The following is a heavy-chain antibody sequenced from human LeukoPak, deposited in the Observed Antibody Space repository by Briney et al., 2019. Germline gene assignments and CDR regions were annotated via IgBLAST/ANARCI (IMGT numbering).Heavy chain of an antibody. CDR2: IIPIFGTA. CDR1: GFTFSTLW. V-gene: IGHV1-69*01. J-gene: IGHJ6*03. D-gene: IGHD2-2*02. CDR3: ARSRGYCSSTSCYSYYYYMDV. Sequence: SCAASGFTFSTLWMSWVRQAPGQGLEWMGGIIPIFGTANYAQKFQGRVTITADESTSTAYMELSSLRSEDTAVYYCARSRGYCSSTSCYSYYYYMDVWGKGTTVTISS.